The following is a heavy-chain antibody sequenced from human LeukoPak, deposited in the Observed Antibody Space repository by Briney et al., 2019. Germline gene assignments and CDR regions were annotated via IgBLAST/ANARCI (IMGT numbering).Heavy chain of an antibody. Sequence: PGGSLRLSCVGSGFTFSDYYMSWIRQAPGKGLEWVSYISSSGSTIYYADSVKGRFTISRDNAKNSLYLQMNSLRAEDTAVYYCARDVDTAMVNWFDPWGQGTLVTVSS. D-gene: IGHD5-18*01. CDR2: ISSSGSTI. CDR3: ARDVDTAMVNWFDP. V-gene: IGHV3-11*04. CDR1: GFTFSDYY. J-gene: IGHJ5*02.